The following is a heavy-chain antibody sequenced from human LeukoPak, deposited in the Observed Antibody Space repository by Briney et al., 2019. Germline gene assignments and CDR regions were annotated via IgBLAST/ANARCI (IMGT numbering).Heavy chain of an antibody. D-gene: IGHD3-10*01. CDR3: AKEASGYGYYFDY. CDR2: ISYDGSNK. V-gene: IGHV3-30-3*01. J-gene: IGHJ4*02. Sequence: GGSLRLSCAASGFTFSSYAMHWVRQAPGKGLEWVAVISYDGSNKYYADSVKGRFTISRDNSKNTLYLQMNSLRAEDTAVYYCAKEASGYGYYFDYWGQGTLVTVSS. CDR1: GFTFSSYA.